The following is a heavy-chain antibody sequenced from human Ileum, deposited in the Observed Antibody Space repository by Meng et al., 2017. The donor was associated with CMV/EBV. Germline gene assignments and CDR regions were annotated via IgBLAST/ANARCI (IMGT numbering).Heavy chain of an antibody. D-gene: IGHD3-22*01. J-gene: IGHJ3*02. Sequence: GGSLRLSCAASGNTLSSYSMNWVRQAPGKGLEWVASIRSSSSYIYYADSVKGRFSISRDNAKKSLYLQMNSLRVEDTAVYYCARVGPNDGTGFFAAFDMWGQGTMVTVSS. CDR3: ARVGPNDGTGFFAAFDM. CDR2: IRSSSSYI. V-gene: IGHV3-21*01. CDR1: GNTLSSYS.